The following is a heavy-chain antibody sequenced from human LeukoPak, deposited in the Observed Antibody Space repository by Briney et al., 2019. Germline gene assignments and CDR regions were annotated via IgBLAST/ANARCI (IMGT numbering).Heavy chain of an antibody. Sequence: GGSLRLSCAASGFTFSSYSMNWVRQTPGKGLEWVSYISSSSSTIYYADSVKGRFTISRDNAKNSLYLQMNSLRAEDTAVYYCARKREDFWSGYAFDIWGQGTMVTVSS. J-gene: IGHJ3*02. CDR3: ARKREDFWSGYAFDI. CDR2: ISSSSSTI. V-gene: IGHV3-48*01. D-gene: IGHD3-3*01. CDR1: GFTFSSYS.